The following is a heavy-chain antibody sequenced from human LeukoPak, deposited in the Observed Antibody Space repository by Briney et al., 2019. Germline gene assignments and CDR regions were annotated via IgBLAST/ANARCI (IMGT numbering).Heavy chain of an antibody. D-gene: IGHD3-3*01. CDR1: GGSISSGSLY. Sequence: NPSQTLSLTCTVSGGSISSGSLYWSWIRPPAGKGLEWIGRIYTRGSTNYNPSPKSRDTISIDTSKNQFSLKLSSVAAADTAVYYCARHGVLRLFPGAFDIWGQGTMVTVSS. CDR2: IYTRGST. J-gene: IGHJ3*02. CDR3: ARHGVLRLFPGAFDI. V-gene: IGHV4-61*02.